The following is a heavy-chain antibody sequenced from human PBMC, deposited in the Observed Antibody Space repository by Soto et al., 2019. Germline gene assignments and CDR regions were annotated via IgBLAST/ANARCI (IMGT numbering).Heavy chain of an antibody. D-gene: IGHD5-12*01. CDR1: GGSFSGYY. CDR2: INHSGST. J-gene: IGHJ4*02. Sequence: SETLSLTCAVYGGSFSGYYWSWIRQPPGKGLEWIGEINHSGSTNYNPSLKSRVTISVDTSKNQFSLKLSSVTAADTAVYYCARSALGGYDRGAYFDYWGRGTLVTVSS. CDR3: ARSALGGYDRGAYFDY. V-gene: IGHV4-34*01.